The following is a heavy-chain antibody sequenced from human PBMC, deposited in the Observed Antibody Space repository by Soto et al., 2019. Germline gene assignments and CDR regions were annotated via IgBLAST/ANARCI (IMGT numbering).Heavy chain of an antibody. CDR1: GFTFSIYG. V-gene: IGHV3-30*18. CDR2: ISYDGSNK. J-gene: IGHJ6*02. D-gene: IGHD6-6*01. Sequence: QVQLVESGGGVVQPVRSLRLSCAASGFTFSIYGMHWVRQAPGKWLEWVAVISYDGSNKYYADSVKGRFTISRDNSKNTLYLQMNSLRAEDTAVYYCAQAYSSSSGGMDVWGQGTTVTVSS. CDR3: AQAYSSSSGGMDV.